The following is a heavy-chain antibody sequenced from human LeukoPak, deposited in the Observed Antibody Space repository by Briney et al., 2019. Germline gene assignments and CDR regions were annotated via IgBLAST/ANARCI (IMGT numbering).Heavy chain of an antibody. V-gene: IGHV4-59*01. J-gene: IGHJ4*02. D-gene: IGHD5-18*01. CDR1: GGSISSYY. Sequence: SETLSLTCTVSGGSISSYYWSWIRQPPGKGLEWIGYIYCSGSTNYNPSLKSRVTISVDTSKNQFSLKLSSVTAADTAVYYCARGTAMVKTHPFDYWGQGTLVTVSS. CDR2: IYCSGST. CDR3: ARGTAMVKTHPFDY.